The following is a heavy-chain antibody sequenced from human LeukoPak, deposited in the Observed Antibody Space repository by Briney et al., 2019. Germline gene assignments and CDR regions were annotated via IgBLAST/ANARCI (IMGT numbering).Heavy chain of an antibody. CDR1: GFTVSSNY. J-gene: IGHJ3*02. CDR2: IYSGGST. D-gene: IGHD2-21*01. V-gene: IGHV3-66*01. Sequence: QPWGVLRLSCAASGFTVSSNYMSWVRQAPGKGLEWVSVIYSGGSTYYADSVKGRFTISRDNSKDTLYLQMNSLRAEDTAVYYCASLSRDLFPFDIWGQGTMVTVSS. CDR3: ASLSRDLFPFDI.